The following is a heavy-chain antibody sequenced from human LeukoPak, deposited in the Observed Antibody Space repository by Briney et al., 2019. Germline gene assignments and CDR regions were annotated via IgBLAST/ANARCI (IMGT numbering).Heavy chain of an antibody. Sequence: GGSLRLSCAPSGFTFSTYAMSWVRRAPGKGLEWVSYISGRGGSTYYADSAKGRFTISRDNSKNTLYLQMNSLRAEDTAVYYCATSETTHDAFDIWGQGTMVTVSS. CDR2: ISGRGGST. J-gene: IGHJ3*02. V-gene: IGHV3-23*01. CDR1: GFTFSTYA. D-gene: IGHD4-17*01. CDR3: ATSETTHDAFDI.